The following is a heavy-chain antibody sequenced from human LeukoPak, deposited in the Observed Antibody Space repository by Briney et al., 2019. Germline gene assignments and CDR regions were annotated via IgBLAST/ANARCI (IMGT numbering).Heavy chain of an antibody. Sequence: SETLSLTCAVYGGSFSGYYWSWIRQPPGKGLEWIGEINHRGSTNYNPSLKSRVTISVDTSKNQFSLKLSSVTAADTAVYYRARGTARIAVETFNYWGQGTLVTVSS. J-gene: IGHJ4*02. V-gene: IGHV4-34*01. D-gene: IGHD6-19*01. CDR1: GGSFSGYY. CDR3: ARGTARIAVETFNY. CDR2: INHRGST.